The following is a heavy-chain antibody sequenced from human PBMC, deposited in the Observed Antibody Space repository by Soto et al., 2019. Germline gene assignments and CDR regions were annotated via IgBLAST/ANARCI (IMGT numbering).Heavy chain of an antibody. CDR3: ARVRGLEMILEWSHLGDYYYYGMDV. J-gene: IGHJ6*02. V-gene: IGHV4-61*08. Sequence: PSETLSLTCTFSGGSISSGGYYWSWIRQHPGKGLEWIGYIYYSGSTNYNPSLKSRVTISVDTSKNQFSLKLSSVTAADTAVYYCARVRGLEMILEWSHLGDYYYYGMDVWGQGTTVTVSS. CDR2: IYYSGST. CDR1: GGSISSGGYY. D-gene: IGHD3-3*01.